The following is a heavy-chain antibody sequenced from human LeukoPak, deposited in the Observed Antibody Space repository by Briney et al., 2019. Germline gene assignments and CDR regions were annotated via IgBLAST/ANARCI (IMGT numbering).Heavy chain of an antibody. Sequence: SETLSLTCTVSGGSINSGDYYWHWIRRPPGKGLEWIGYIYYSGYTYYHPSLKSRLTMSLDTSKNQFSLKLSSVTAADTAVYYCARGPYSSGWYPSRGMDVWGQGTTVTVSS. V-gene: IGHV4-30-4*01. CDR3: ARGPYSSGWYPSRGMDV. CDR1: GGSINSGDYY. D-gene: IGHD6-19*01. J-gene: IGHJ6*02. CDR2: IYYSGYT.